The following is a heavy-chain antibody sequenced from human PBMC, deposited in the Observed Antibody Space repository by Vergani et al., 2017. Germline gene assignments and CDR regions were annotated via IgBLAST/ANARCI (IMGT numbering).Heavy chain of an antibody. V-gene: IGHV3-33*01. CDR2: TWYDGNNK. J-gene: IGHJ5*02. CDR1: GFTSNQYG. D-gene: IGHD1-14*01. Sequence: QVQLVDPGGGVVQLGRSLRLSCAAPGFTSNQYGMHWVRQAPVKGLEWVAVTWYDGNNKQYADSVKGRFTISRDNSKSTMYLQMNSLRDEDTGVYYCARDLRLLYNRFDPWGQGTLVTVSS. CDR3: ARDLRLLYNRFDP.